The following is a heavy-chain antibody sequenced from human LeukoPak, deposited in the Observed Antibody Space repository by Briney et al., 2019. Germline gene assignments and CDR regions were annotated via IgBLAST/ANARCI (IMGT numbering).Heavy chain of an antibody. CDR2: INHSGST. D-gene: IGHD2-2*02. V-gene: IGHV4-39*07. CDR3: ARGRCSSTSCYRGLGYFDY. J-gene: IGHJ4*02. CDR1: GGSISSSSYS. Sequence: SETLSLTCTVSGGSISSSSYSWSWIRQPPGKGLEWIGEINHSGSTNYNPSLKSRVTISVDTSKNQFSLKLSSVTAADTAVYYCARGRCSSTSCYRGLGYFDYWGQGTLVTVSS.